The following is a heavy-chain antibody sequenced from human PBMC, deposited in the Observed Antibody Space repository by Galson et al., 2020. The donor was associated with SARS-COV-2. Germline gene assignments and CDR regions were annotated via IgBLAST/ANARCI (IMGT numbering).Heavy chain of an antibody. CDR3: ARGQGLGGMSL. D-gene: IGHD3-16*01. CDR1: GYTFTSHG. J-gene: IGHJ3*01. CDR2: ISAHNGHI. Sequence: ASVKVSCQAYGYTFTSHGFTWVRQAPGQGLERMGWISAHNGHIYYVEKFQGRLTLTIDTSTRTGYMELRRLTSDDTAMYYCARGQGLGGMSLWGQGTMVTVSS. V-gene: IGHV1-18*04.